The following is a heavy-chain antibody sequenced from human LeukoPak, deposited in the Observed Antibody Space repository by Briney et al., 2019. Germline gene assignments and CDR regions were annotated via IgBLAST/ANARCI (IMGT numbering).Heavy chain of an antibody. D-gene: IGHD1-26*01. CDR2: ISSSGSTI. CDR3: ARVAVGATTYYY. J-gene: IGHJ4*02. CDR1: GLTFSNYY. Sequence: PGGSLRPSCAASGLTFSNYYMSWIRPAPGKGREWVLCISSSGSTIYYADSLKCRFTISRDNAKNSLYLQMSSLRAEDTAVCYCARVAVGATTYYYWGQGTLVTVSS. V-gene: IGHV3-11*01.